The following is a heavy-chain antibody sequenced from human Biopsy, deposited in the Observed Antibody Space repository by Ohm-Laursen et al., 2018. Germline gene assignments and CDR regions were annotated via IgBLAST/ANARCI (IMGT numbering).Heavy chain of an antibody. D-gene: IGHD3-3*01. Sequence: ASVKVSCKISGDAFLGYYLHWVRQAPGQGLEWMGSIYPNSGDTDFAQKFQGRVIMTRDTSVSTAYLELSSLRSDDTAIYYCARDLLEWSLPSWGQGTLVTVSS. CDR2: IYPNSGDT. J-gene: IGHJ4*02. V-gene: IGHV1-2*02. CDR1: GDAFLGYY. CDR3: ARDLLEWSLPS.